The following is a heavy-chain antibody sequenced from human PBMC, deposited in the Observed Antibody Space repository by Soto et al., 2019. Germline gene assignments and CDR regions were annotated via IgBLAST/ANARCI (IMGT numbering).Heavy chain of an antibody. CDR1: GFTFSSYG. V-gene: IGHV3-33*06. Sequence: PGGSLRLSCAASGFTFSSYGMHWVRQAPGKGLEWVAVIWYDGSNKYYADSVKGRFTISRDNSKNTLYLQMNSLRAEDTAVYYCAKVDHEYIADFDYWGQGTLVTVSS. CDR3: AKVDHEYIADFDY. CDR2: IWYDGSNK. D-gene: IGHD6-13*01. J-gene: IGHJ4*02.